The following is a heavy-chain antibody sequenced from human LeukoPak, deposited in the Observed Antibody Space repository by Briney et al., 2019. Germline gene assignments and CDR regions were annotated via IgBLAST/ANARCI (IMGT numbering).Heavy chain of an antibody. CDR2: INPSGGST. Sequence: ASVKVSCKASGYTFTSYYMHWVRQAPGQGLEWTGIINPSGGSTSYAQKFQGRVTITADESTSTAYMELSSLRSEDTAVYYCARDNTVGATGTWFDPWGQGTLVTVSS. J-gene: IGHJ5*02. CDR1: GYTFTSYY. CDR3: ARDNTVGATGTWFDP. V-gene: IGHV1-46*01. D-gene: IGHD1-26*01.